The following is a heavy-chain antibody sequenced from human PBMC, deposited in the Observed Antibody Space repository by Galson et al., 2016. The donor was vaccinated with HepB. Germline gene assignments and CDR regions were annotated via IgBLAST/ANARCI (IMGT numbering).Heavy chain of an antibody. Sequence: SLRLSCAASGFTFVDYTMHWVRLVPGKGLEWVSLINWHDSTTHYADSVKGRFTISRDNSKDSPYLQMNALRPEDTALYYCVKGGQWLTESWGQGTLVTVSS. CDR1: GFTFVDYT. D-gene: IGHD6-19*01. V-gene: IGHV3-43*01. J-gene: IGHJ5*02. CDR3: VKGGQWLTES. CDR2: INWHDSTT.